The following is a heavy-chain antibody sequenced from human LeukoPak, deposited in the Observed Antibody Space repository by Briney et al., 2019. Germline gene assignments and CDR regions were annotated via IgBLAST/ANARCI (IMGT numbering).Heavy chain of an antibody. CDR2: IYGGGST. J-gene: IGHJ1*01. V-gene: IGHV3-53*01. Sequence: GGSLRLSCAATGLSVSSNFMSWVRQAPGKGLEWVSVIYGGGSTYYADSVKGRFTISRDNAKNSLYLQMNSLRAEDTAVYYCARDAPIAAAGTSYFQHWGQGTLVTVSS. D-gene: IGHD6-13*01. CDR1: GLSVSSNF. CDR3: ARDAPIAAAGTSYFQH.